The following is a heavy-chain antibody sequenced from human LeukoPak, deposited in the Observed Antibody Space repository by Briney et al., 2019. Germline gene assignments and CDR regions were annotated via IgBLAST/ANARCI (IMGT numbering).Heavy chain of an antibody. CDR3: ARGSVVVPAAIAHRDY. CDR2: INPNSGGT. J-gene: IGHJ4*02. V-gene: IGHV1-2*02. D-gene: IGHD2-2*01. Sequence: ASVKVSCKASGYTFTGYYMHWVRQAPGQGLEWMGWINPNSGGTNYAQKFQGRVTMTRDTSISTAYMELSRLRSDDTAVYYCARGSVVVPAAIAHRDYWGQGTLVTVSS. CDR1: GYTFTGYY.